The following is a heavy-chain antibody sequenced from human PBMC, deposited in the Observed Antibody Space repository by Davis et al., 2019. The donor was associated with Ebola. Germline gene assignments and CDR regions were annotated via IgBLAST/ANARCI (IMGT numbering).Heavy chain of an antibody. D-gene: IGHD6-13*01. CDR1: GFSFSNYA. V-gene: IGHV3-23*01. CDR3: AKGGPIAASGTKSIDS. J-gene: IGHJ4*02. Sequence: GESLKISCAASGFSFSNYAMAWVRQVPGKGLAWLSSISNGGGVIDYADSVKGRFTISRDNYINTLYLQMISLRVDDTALYYCAKGGPIAASGTKSIDSWGQGTLVTVSS. CDR2: ISNGGGVI.